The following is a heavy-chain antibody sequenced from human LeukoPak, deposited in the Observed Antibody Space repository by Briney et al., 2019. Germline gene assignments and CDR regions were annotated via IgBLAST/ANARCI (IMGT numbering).Heavy chain of an antibody. D-gene: IGHD1-1*01. V-gene: IGHV4-31*03. CDR1: GGSINSGGYY. CDR2: ISNNGNT. J-gene: IGHJ5*02. Sequence: SETLSLTCNVSGGSINSGGYYWSWIRQHPGKGLEWLGYISNNGNTYYIPSFERRTSMSVDTSKNQFSLRLTLVTAADTAIYYCARTTVHPNKFDPWGQGTLVTVSS. CDR3: ARTTVHPNKFDP.